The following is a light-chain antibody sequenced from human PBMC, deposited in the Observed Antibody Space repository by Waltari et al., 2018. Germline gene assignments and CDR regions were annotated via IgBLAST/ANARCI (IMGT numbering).Light chain of an antibody. CDR1: QSISHW. CDR3: QRYDDYPPT. J-gene: IGKJ4*01. V-gene: IGKV1-5*03. CDR2: KAS. Sequence: DIQMTPSPSTLSASVGDRVTITCRASQSISHWLAWYQQKPGKAPKLLISKASSLEKEVPSRFSGSGSGTEFTLTITNLQPDDFATFYCQRYDDYPPTFGGGTKVEI.